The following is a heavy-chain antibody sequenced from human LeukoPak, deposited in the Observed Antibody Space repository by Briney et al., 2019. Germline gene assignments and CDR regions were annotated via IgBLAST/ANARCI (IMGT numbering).Heavy chain of an antibody. CDR2: ISDSGGSA. CDR3: AKTPGDFYYYMDV. V-gene: IGHV3-23*01. CDR1: GFTFNTYA. J-gene: IGHJ6*03. D-gene: IGHD3-16*01. Sequence: PGGSLRLSCAASGFTFNTYAMSWVRQAPGKGLEWVSAISDSGGSAYYADSVKGRFTISRDNSKNTLYLQMNSLRAEDTAVFYCAKTPGDFYYYMDVWGKGTTVTVSS.